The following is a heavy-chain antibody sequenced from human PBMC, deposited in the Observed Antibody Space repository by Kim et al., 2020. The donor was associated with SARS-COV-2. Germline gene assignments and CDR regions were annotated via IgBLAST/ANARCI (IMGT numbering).Heavy chain of an antibody. J-gene: IGHJ4*02. CDR3: ASSYYGSGSLASFDY. D-gene: IGHD3-10*01. Sequence: PSLKSRVTISVDTSKNQFSLKLSSVTAADTAVYYCASSYYGSGSLASFDYWGQGTLVTVSS. V-gene: IGHV4-59*01.